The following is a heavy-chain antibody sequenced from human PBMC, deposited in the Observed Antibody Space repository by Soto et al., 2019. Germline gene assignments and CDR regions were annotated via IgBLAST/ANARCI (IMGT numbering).Heavy chain of an antibody. Sequence: SVKVSCKASGGTFSSYTISWVRQAPGQGLEWMGRIIPILGIANYAQKFQGRVTITADKSTSTAYMELSSLRSEDTAVYYCARDLIRSYSSGGWGQGTLVTVSS. CDR3: ARDLIRSYSSGG. V-gene: IGHV1-69*04. D-gene: IGHD6-19*01. CDR2: IIPILGIA. J-gene: IGHJ4*02. CDR1: GGTFSSYT.